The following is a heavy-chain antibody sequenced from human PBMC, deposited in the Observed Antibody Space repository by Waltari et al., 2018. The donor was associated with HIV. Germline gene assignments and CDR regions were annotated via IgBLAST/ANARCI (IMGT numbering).Heavy chain of an antibody. CDR3: ATGGGQFRFGVAKRTYGMDV. CDR2: MSSSGSTI. CDR1: GFTFSDYY. J-gene: IGHJ6*02. Sequence: QVQLVEAGGGLVKPGGSLRLSCAACGFTFSDYYITWISTSPGKGQEWVSYMSSSGSTIYYSDSVKGRFTISRDNAKNSLYLQMSSLRAEDTAVYYCATGGGQFRFGVAKRTYGMDVWGQGTTVTVSS. D-gene: IGHD3-10*01. V-gene: IGHV3-11*01.